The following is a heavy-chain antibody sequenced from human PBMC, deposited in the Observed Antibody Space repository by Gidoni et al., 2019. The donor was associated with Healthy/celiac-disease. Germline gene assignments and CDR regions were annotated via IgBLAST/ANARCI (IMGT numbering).Heavy chain of an antibody. CDR3: ARGWGAAPSLHWFDP. J-gene: IGHJ5*02. D-gene: IGHD3-16*01. Sequence: EVQLVESGGGLVQPGGSLSLSCAAAGFTCSSYWLSWVRQAPGKGLEWVANIKQDGSEKYYVDSVKGRFTISRDNAKNALYLQMNSLRAEDTAVYYCARGWGAAPSLHWFDPWGQGTLVTVSS. CDR1: GFTCSSYW. V-gene: IGHV3-7*03. CDR2: IKQDGSEK.